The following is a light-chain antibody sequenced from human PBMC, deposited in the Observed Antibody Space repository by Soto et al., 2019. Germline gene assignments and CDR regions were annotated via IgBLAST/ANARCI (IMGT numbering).Light chain of an antibody. CDR1: QSVSSSD. Sequence: GLTQSPGTLSLSPGERATLSCRASQSVSSSDLAWYQQKPGQAPRLLIYGASSRATGIPDRFSGSGSGTDFTLTISRLEPEDFAVYYCQQYGGSGKPFGQGGKVAIK. V-gene: IGKV3-20*01. CDR3: QQYGGSGKP. CDR2: GAS. J-gene: IGKJ1*01.